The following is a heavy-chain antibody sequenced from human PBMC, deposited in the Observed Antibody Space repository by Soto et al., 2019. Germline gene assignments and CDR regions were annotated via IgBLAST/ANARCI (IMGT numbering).Heavy chain of an antibody. J-gene: IGHJ3*01. D-gene: IGHD1-1*01. CDR3: ARYDAFKAFDL. CDR1: GCTIRSYS. Sequence: EVQLVESGGGLVKPGGSRRLSCVISGCTIRSYSMNWVRQSPGKGLEWVASISSASSSIDFADSVKGRFTISRDNVNNSVFLQMNSLRAEDTGIYYCARYDAFKAFDLWGQGTMVTVSS. V-gene: IGHV3-21*01. CDR2: ISSASSSI.